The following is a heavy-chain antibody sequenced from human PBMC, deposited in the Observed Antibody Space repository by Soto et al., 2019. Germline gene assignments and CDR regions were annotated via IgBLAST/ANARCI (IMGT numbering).Heavy chain of an antibody. CDR1: GGSISSSSYY. CDR2: IYYSGST. V-gene: IGHV4-39*01. CDR3: ARVRAYYDILTGYSFFHDAFDI. D-gene: IGHD3-9*01. Sequence: QLQLQESGPGLVKPSETLSLTCTVSGGSISSSSYYWGWIRQPPGKGLEWIGSIYYSGSTYYNPSLKSRVTISVDTSKNQFSLKLSSVTAADTAVYYCARVRAYYDILTGYSFFHDAFDIWGQGTMVTVSS. J-gene: IGHJ3*02.